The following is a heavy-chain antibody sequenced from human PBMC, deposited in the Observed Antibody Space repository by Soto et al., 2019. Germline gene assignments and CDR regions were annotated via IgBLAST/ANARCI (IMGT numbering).Heavy chain of an antibody. CDR2: ISWNSGSI. Sequence: EVQLVESGGGLVQPGRSLRLSCAASGFTFDDYAMHWVRQAPGKGLEWVSGISWNSGSIGYADSVKGRFTISRDNAKNSLYLQMNSLRAEDTALYYCAKDNGYYDSSGYVGGAFDIWGQGTMVTVSS. D-gene: IGHD3-22*01. CDR3: AKDNGYYDSSGYVGGAFDI. V-gene: IGHV3-9*01. J-gene: IGHJ3*02. CDR1: GFTFDDYA.